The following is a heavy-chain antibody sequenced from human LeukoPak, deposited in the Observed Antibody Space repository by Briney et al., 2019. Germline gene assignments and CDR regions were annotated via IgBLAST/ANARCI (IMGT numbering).Heavy chain of an antibody. CDR1: GFSLCLFP. CDR3: AKDMVMRRIAAALRGDS. J-gene: IGHJ4*02. V-gene: IGHV3-23*01. CDR2: ICGSGDSK. D-gene: IGHD6-13*01. Sequence: GGPLSLSCVASGFSLCLFPMMYVREARGKALVCVSGICGSGDSKYYSNSVKGRFTICRDNSKDNLYLQMNSLRVDDTALYFCAKDMVMRRIAAALRGDSWGQGILVAVSS.